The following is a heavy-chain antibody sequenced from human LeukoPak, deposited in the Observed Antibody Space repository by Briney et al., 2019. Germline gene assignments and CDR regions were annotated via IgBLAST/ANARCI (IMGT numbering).Heavy chain of an antibody. CDR3: AREWFLPDY. CDR2: IYTSGST. J-gene: IGHJ4*02. Sequence: PSQTLSLTCTVSGGSISSGSYYWSWIRQPAGKGLEWIGRIYTSGSTNYNPSLKSRVTISVDTSKNQFSLKLSSVTAADTAVYYCAREWFLPDYWGQGTLVPVSS. V-gene: IGHV4-61*02. D-gene: IGHD3-10*01. CDR1: GGSISSGSYY.